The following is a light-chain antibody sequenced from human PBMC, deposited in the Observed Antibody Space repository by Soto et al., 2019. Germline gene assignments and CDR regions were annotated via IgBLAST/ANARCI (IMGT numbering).Light chain of an antibody. V-gene: IGKV1-5*01. J-gene: IGKJ2*01. Sequence: DIQMTQSPSTLSASVGDRVTITCRASQSLNNYLAWYQQKPGKAPKLLIYDASTLERGVPSRFSGTGSGTEFTLTISSLQPDDFAVYYCQQYNNWPYTFGQGTKLEIK. CDR1: QSLNNY. CDR2: DAS. CDR3: QQYNNWPYT.